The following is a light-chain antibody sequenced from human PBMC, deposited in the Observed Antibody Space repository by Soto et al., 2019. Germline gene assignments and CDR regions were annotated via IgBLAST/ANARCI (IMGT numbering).Light chain of an antibody. CDR2: EVS. J-gene: IGLJ1*01. CDR3: SSYTSSSTVWV. V-gene: IGLV2-14*01. Sequence: QSVLTQPASVSGSPGQSITISCTGTSSDVGGYNYVSWYQQHPGKAPKLMIYEVSNRPSGVSNRFSGSKSGNTASLTISGLQAEEEADYYCSSYTSSSTVWVFGTGTKLTVL. CDR1: SSDVGGYNY.